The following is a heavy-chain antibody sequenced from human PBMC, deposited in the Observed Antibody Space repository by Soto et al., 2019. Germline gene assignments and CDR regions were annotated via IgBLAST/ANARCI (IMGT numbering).Heavy chain of an antibody. J-gene: IGHJ4*02. CDR1: GFTFSSYG. Sequence: QVQLVESGGGVVQPGRSLRLSCAASGFTFSSYGMHWVRQAPGKGLEWVAVIWYDGSNKYYADSVKGRFTISRDNSKNTRYLQMNSLRAEDTAVYYCARDRAQQLPFDYWGQGTLVTVSS. V-gene: IGHV3-33*01. CDR2: IWYDGSNK. CDR3: ARDRAQQLPFDY. D-gene: IGHD6-13*01.